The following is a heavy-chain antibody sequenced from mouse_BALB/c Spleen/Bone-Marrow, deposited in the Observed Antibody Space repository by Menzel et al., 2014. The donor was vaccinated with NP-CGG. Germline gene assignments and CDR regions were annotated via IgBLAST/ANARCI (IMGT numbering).Heavy chain of an antibody. J-gene: IGHJ3*01. CDR2: IDPANGNT. V-gene: IGHV14-3*02. Sequence: EVQLQQSGAELVKPGASVKLSCTASGFNIKDTYMHWVKQRPEQGLEWIGRIDPANGNTKYDPKFQGKATITADTSSNTAYLQLSSLTSEDTAVDYCARNGNYGAWFAYLGQGTLVTVSA. CDR3: ARNGNYGAWFAY. CDR1: GFNIKDTY. D-gene: IGHD2-1*01.